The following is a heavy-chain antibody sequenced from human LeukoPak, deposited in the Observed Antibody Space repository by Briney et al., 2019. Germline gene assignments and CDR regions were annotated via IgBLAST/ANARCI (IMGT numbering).Heavy chain of an antibody. J-gene: IGHJ4*02. CDR3: ARGAYRITISWAFFDY. V-gene: IGHV4-34*01. CDR2: INHSGST. D-gene: IGHD3-3*01. Sequence: PSETLSLTCAVYGGSFSGYYRSWIRQPPGKGLEWIGEINHSGSTNYNPSLKSRVTISVDTSKNQFSLKLSSVTAADTAVYYCARGAYRITISWAFFDYWGQGTLVTVSS. CDR1: GGSFSGYY.